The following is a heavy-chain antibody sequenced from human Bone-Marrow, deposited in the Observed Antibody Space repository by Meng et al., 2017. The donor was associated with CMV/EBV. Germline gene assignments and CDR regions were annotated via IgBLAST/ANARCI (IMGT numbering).Heavy chain of an antibody. CDR1: GDSVSSESAS. D-gene: IGHD1-14*01. Sequence: ISGDSVSSESASWNWLRQSPSGGFQWLGRTYYRSRWINDYAAFVESRMTIYSDSFKNDFSFHLTSVTPEDTAVYFCARNRGSSWLDTWGQGTPVTVSS. V-gene: IGHV6-1*01. CDR3: ARNRGSSWLDT. CDR2: TYYRSRWIN. J-gene: IGHJ5*02.